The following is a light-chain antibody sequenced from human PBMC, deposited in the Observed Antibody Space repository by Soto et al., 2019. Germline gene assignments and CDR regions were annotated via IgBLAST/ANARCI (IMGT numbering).Light chain of an antibody. CDR2: KAS. J-gene: IGKJ1*01. V-gene: IGKV1-5*03. Sequence: DIQMPSSPSTLSGSVADRVTITCRASQTISSWLAWYQQKQGKAPKLLIYKASTLKSGVPSRFSGSGSGTEFTLTISSLQPDDFATYYCQHYNSYSEAFGQGTKVDI. CDR3: QHYNSYSEA. CDR1: QTISSW.